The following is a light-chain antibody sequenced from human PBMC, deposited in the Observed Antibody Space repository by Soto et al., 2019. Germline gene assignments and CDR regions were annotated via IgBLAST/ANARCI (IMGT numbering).Light chain of an antibody. CDR3: QQYNSYPRT. V-gene: IGKV1-5*01. Sequence: DIQMTQSPSTLSASVGDRVTITCRASQSISRWLDWYQQKPGKAPKVLIYDVSSLERGVPSRFSGSGSGTEFTLTISSLQPDDFATYYCQQYNSYPRTFGQGTKVEIK. CDR1: QSISRW. J-gene: IGKJ1*01. CDR2: DVS.